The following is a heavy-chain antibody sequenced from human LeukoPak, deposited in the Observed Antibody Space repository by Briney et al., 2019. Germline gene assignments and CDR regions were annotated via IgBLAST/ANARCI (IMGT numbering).Heavy chain of an antibody. Sequence: GGSLRLSCAASGFTFSHYGMHWVRQAPGKGLEWVVFIRYDETTKFYADSVKGRFTISRDNSKTTLYLQMNSLRPEDTAVYYCAKDLPAAYFDYWGQGTLVTVSS. CDR2: IRYDETTK. V-gene: IGHV3-30*02. CDR3: AKDLPAAYFDY. CDR1: GFTFSHYG. D-gene: IGHD2-2*01. J-gene: IGHJ4*02.